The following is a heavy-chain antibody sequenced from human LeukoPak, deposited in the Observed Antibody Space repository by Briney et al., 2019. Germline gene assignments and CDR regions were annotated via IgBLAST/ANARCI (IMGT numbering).Heavy chain of an antibody. Sequence: GGSLRLSCAAFGFTFSSYGMHWVRQAPGKGLEWVTFMRYDGSYKNYADSVKGRFTISRDNSKNTLYLQMNSLRPEDTAVYYCAKEGCSSTSCSYFDYWGPGNPGHRLL. CDR2: MRYDGSYK. D-gene: IGHD2-2*01. J-gene: IGHJ4*02. V-gene: IGHV3-30*02. CDR3: AKEGCSSTSCSYFDY. CDR1: GFTFSSYG.